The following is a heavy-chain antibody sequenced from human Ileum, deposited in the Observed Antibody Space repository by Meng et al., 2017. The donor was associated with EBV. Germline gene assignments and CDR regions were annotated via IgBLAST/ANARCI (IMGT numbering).Heavy chain of an antibody. CDR3: ARIAGSGWNFDY. Sequence: VQLVQSGTEVKNPGASVKVSCKPSGYTFTSYGSTWVRQAPGQGLEWMGWISGYNGNANYAQKLQGRVTMTTDTSTSTVYMELRSLRSEDTAVYYCARIAGSGWNFDYWGQGTLVTVSS. V-gene: IGHV1-18*01. CDR2: ISGYNGNA. CDR1: GYTFTSYG. J-gene: IGHJ4*02. D-gene: IGHD6-19*01.